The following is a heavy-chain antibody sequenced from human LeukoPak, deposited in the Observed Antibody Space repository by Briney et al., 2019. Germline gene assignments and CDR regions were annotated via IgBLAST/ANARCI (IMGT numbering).Heavy chain of an antibody. CDR1: GFTFSSYS. D-gene: IGHD4-17*01. J-gene: IGHJ6*03. Sequence: GGSLRLSCAASGFTFSSYSMNWVRQAPGEGLEWVSSISSSSSYIYYADSVKGRFTISRDNAKNSLYLQMNSLRAEDTAVYYCAREYGDYGFYYYYMDVWGKGTTVTVSS. V-gene: IGHV3-21*01. CDR2: ISSSSSYI. CDR3: AREYGDYGFYYYYMDV.